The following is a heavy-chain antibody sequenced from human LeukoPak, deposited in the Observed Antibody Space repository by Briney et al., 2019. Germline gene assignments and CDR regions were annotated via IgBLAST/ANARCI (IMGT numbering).Heavy chain of an antibody. J-gene: IGHJ4*02. Sequence: SQTLSLTCAISGDSVSSNSAAWYWIRQSPSRGLEWLGRTYYKSKWYSDYAVSVKSRITINPDTSKNQFSLQLNSVTPEDTAVYYCARDWGGWGYYFDYWGQGTLVTVSS. CDR2: TYYKSKWYS. CDR1: GDSVSSNSAA. D-gene: IGHD6-19*01. V-gene: IGHV6-1*01. CDR3: ARDWGGWGYYFDY.